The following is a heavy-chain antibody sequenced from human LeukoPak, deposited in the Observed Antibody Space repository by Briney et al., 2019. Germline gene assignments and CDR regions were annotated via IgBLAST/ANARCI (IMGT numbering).Heavy chain of an antibody. D-gene: IGHD2-21*01. CDR2: INPNSGGT. CDR1: GYSFTDYY. Sequence: WASVRVSCMPSGYSFTDYYMHWVRQAPGQGLEWMGWINPNSGGTSAAQTFQGRVTMTRDTSITTVYMEVSWLTSDDTAIYYCARADRLHGGPYLIGPWGQGTLVTVSS. CDR3: ARADRLHGGPYLIGP. J-gene: IGHJ5*02. V-gene: IGHV1-2*02.